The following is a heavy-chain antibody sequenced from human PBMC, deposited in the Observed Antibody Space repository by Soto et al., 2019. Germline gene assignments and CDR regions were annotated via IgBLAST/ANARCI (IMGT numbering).Heavy chain of an antibody. CDR2: ISCDGNNK. J-gene: IGHJ5*02. D-gene: IGHD3-22*01. Sequence: QVQVVESGGGVVQPGWSQRLSCAASGFTVSNYGMHWVRQAPGKGLEWVAIISCDGNNKYYSDSVKGRFTISGDNSKNMVFLQMNSLRPEDTAVYYCVKPKEHFYDSSPGETWGQGPPVTVSS. V-gene: IGHV3-30*18. CDR3: VKPKEHFYDSSPGET. CDR1: GFTVSNYG.